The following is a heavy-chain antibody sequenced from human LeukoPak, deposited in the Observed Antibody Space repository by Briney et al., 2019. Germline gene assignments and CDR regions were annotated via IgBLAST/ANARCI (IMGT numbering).Heavy chain of an antibody. CDR1: GYTFTSYY. Sequence: ASVKVSCKASGYTFTSYYMHWVRQAPGQGLGWMGIINPSGGSTSYAQKFQGRVTMTRDTSTSTVYMELSSLRSEDTAVYYCARDGLHRAAAGYFDYWGQGTLVTVSS. D-gene: IGHD6-13*01. CDR3: ARDGLHRAAAGYFDY. V-gene: IGHV1-46*01. CDR2: INPSGGST. J-gene: IGHJ4*02.